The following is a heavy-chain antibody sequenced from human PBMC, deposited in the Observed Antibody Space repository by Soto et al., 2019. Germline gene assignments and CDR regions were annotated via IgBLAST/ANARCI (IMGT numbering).Heavy chain of an antibody. CDR1: GGSVSSGSYY. V-gene: IGHV4-61*01. CDR3: ARDGREGLGSYYYCSDY. J-gene: IGHJ4*02. D-gene: IGHD3-10*01. CDR2: IYYTGST. Sequence: LSLTCTVSGGSVSSGSYYWSWIRQPPGKGLEWIGYIYYTGSTNYNPSLKSRVTISVDTSKNQFSLKLSSVTAADTAVYYCARDGREGLGSYYYCSDYWGQVTLVTVSS.